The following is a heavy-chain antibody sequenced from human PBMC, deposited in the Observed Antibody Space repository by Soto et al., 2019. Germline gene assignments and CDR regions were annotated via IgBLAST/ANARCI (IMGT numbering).Heavy chain of an antibody. CDR1: GYSFSGYY. Sequence: GSSVKVSCKASGYSFSGYYIQWVRQAPGQGPDWLGWIYPNTETTDSSKKFQGRVTMTSDMSTRTVYMELRDLRSDDTAVYYCVSLQTSGWPGVHWGQGTLVTVSS. V-gene: IGHV1-2*02. J-gene: IGHJ4*02. CDR2: IYPNTETT. CDR3: VSLQTSGWPGVH. D-gene: IGHD6-25*01.